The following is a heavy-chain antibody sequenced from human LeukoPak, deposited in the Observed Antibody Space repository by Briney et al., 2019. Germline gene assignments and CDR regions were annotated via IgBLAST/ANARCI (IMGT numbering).Heavy chain of an antibody. V-gene: IGHV4-34*01. J-gene: IGHJ3*01. Sequence: SETLSLKCAVYGGPFTGYYWSWIRQSPDKGLEWIGEINHRGSTNYNSSLKSGLTISADTSKNQFSLHLSSVTAADTAVYYCAKVYSSSPQDAFDVWGQGTMVTVSS. CDR2: INHRGST. CDR3: AKVYSSSPQDAFDV. CDR1: GGPFTGYY. D-gene: IGHD3-22*01.